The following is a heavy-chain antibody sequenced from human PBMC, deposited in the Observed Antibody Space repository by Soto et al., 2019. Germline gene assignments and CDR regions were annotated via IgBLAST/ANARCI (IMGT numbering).Heavy chain of an antibody. D-gene: IGHD6-19*01. Sequence: GDSLKISCKGSGYSFTSYWIGWVRQMPGKGLEWMGIIYPGDSDTRYSPSFQGQVTISADKSISTAYLQWSSLKASDTAMYYCAXHLPGYSSGWQGYYFDYWGQGTLVTVSS. J-gene: IGHJ4*02. V-gene: IGHV5-51*01. CDR3: AXHLPGYSSGWQGYYFDY. CDR2: IYPGDSDT. CDR1: GYSFTSYW.